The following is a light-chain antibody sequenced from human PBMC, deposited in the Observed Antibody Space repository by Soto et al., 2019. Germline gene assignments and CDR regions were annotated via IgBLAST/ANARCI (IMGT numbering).Light chain of an antibody. V-gene: IGKV3-20*01. CDR3: QQYGTSEII. CDR2: GAS. CDR1: QSVSNNY. Sequence: EIALTQSPGTLSLPPGERATLSCRASQSVSNNYLAWYQQKPGQAPRLLIYGASSRATGIPDRFSGSGSGTDFTLTITRLEPEDFAVFYCQQYGTSEIIFGQGTRLEIK. J-gene: IGKJ5*01.